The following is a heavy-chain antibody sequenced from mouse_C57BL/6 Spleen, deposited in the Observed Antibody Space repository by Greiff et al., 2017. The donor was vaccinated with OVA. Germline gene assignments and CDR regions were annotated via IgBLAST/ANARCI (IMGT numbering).Heavy chain of an antibody. V-gene: IGHV1-59*01. CDR3: ASHYDGYYDYAMDY. J-gene: IGHJ4*01. D-gene: IGHD2-3*01. CDR2: IDPSDSYT. Sequence: VQLQQPGAELVRPGTSVKLSCKASGYTFTSYWMHWVKQRPGQGLEWIGVIDPSDSYTNYNQKFKGKATLTVDTSSSTAYMELHSLTSEDSAVYFCASHYDGYYDYAMDYWGQGTSVTVSS. CDR1: GYTFTSYW.